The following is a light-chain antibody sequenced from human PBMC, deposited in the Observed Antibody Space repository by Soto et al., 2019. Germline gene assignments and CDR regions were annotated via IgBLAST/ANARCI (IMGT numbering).Light chain of an antibody. Sequence: QSALTQPASVSGSPGQSITISCTGTSSDIGTYTHISWYQQHPDKAPKFMLYEVSGRPSGVSNRFSGSKSGNTASLTISGIQAEDEADYYCCSYVGSSVVVFGGGTKVTVL. J-gene: IGLJ2*01. CDR3: CSYVGSSVVV. CDR1: SSDIGTYTH. CDR2: EVS. V-gene: IGLV2-23*02.